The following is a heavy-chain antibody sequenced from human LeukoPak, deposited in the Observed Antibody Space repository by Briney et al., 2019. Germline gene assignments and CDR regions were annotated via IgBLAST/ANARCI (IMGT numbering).Heavy chain of an antibody. CDR2: IFDTGST. CDR3: ARHAVMIPISTYNWLDP. J-gene: IGHJ5*02. Sequence: SETLSLTCSVSGGSLSSSTYYWGWIRQPPGKGLEWIGSIFDTGSTYYNPSLKSRVTISVDTSKNQFSLKLKSVIAADTAAYYCARHAVMIPISTYNWLDPWGRGTLVTVSS. V-gene: IGHV4-39*01. CDR1: GGSLSSSTYY. D-gene: IGHD2-21*01.